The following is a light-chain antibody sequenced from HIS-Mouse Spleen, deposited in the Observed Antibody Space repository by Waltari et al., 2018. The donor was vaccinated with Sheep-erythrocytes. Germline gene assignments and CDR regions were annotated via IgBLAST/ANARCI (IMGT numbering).Light chain of an antibody. CDR1: QSISSY. J-gene: IGKJ4*01. CDR3: QQSYSTPPLT. V-gene: IGKV1-39*01. Sequence: DIQMTQSPSSLSASVGDRVTITCRASQSISSYLNWYQQKPGKAPKRLIYAASSLQSGVPSRFRGSGSGTDFTLNISSLQPEDFATYYCQQSYSTPPLTFGGGTKVEIK. CDR2: AAS.